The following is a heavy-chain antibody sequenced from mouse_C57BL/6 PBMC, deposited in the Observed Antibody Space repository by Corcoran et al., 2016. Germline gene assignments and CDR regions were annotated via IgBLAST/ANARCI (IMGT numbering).Heavy chain of an antibody. CDR3: ARFPDYGSTFFDY. J-gene: IGHJ2*01. Sequence: QIQLVQSGPELKKPGETVKISCKASGYTFTTYGMSWVKQAPGKGLKWMGWINTYSGVPTYADDFKGRFAFSLETSASTAYLQINNLKNEDTATYFCARFPDYGSTFFDYWGQGTTLTVSS. D-gene: IGHD1-1*01. CDR1: GYTFTTYG. V-gene: IGHV9-3*01. CDR2: INTYSGVP.